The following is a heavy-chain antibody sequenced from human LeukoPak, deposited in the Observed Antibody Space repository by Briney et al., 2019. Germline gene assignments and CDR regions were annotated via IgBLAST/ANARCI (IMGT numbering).Heavy chain of an antibody. D-gene: IGHD3-10*01. V-gene: IGHV3-53*01. J-gene: IGHJ4*02. Sequence: GGSLRLSCAASGFTVSSNYMSWVRQAPGKGLEWVSVIYSGGGTYYADSVKGRFTISRDNSKNTLYLQTNSLRAEDTAVYYCAREYGSGTGDYWGQGTLVTVSS. CDR3: AREYGSGTGDY. CDR2: IYSGGGT. CDR1: GFTVSSNY.